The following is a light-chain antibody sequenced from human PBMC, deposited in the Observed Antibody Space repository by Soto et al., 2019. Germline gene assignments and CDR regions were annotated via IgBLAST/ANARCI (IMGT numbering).Light chain of an antibody. CDR1: QTVNSNY. V-gene: IGKV3-20*01. Sequence: VLTQSPGTLSLSPGERATLSCRASQTVNSNYLAWYQQKPGQAPRLLISGASSRATGIPDRFSGSGSGTDFTLTISRLEPEYFAVYYCQQYGSSISYTFGQGTKLEIK. J-gene: IGKJ2*01. CDR3: QQYGSSISYT. CDR2: GAS.